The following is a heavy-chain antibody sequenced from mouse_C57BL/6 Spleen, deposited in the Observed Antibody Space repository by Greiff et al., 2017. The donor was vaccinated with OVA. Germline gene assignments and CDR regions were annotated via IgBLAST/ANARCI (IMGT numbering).Heavy chain of an antibody. CDR1: GYTFTSYW. Sequence: QVQLQQPGAELVRPGSSVKLSCKASGYTFTSYWMHWVKQRPIQGLEWIGNIDPSDSETHYNQKFKDKATLTVDKSSSTAYMQLSSLTSEDSAVYYCAREDGKEAMDYWGQGTSVTVSS. CDR3: AREDGKEAMDY. V-gene: IGHV1-52*01. D-gene: IGHD2-1*01. CDR2: IDPSDSET. J-gene: IGHJ4*01.